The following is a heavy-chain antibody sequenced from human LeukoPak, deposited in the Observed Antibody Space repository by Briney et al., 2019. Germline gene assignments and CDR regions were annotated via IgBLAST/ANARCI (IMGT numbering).Heavy chain of an antibody. CDR2: ISGSGGST. V-gene: IGHV3-23*01. D-gene: IGHD6-19*01. CDR1: GFTFSSYA. J-gene: IGHJ4*02. Sequence: GGSLRLSCAASGFTFSSYAMSWVRQAPGKGLEWVSAISGSGGSTYYADSVKGRFTISRDNSKNTLCLQMNSLRAEDTAVYYCARGEYSSGWYYFDYWGQGTLVTVSS. CDR3: ARGEYSSGWYYFDY.